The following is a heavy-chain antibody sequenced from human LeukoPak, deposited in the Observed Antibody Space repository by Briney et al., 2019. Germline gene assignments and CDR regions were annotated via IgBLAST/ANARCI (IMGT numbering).Heavy chain of an antibody. Sequence: PSETLSLTCTVSGGSISSYYWSWIRQPPGKGLEWIGYIYYSGSTNYNPSLKSRVTISVDTSKNQFSLKLSSVTAADTAVYYCARAKSLGNFDYWGQGTLVTVSS. V-gene: IGHV4-59*01. CDR3: ARAKSLGNFDY. CDR2: IYYSGST. J-gene: IGHJ4*02. CDR1: GGSISSYY. D-gene: IGHD3-16*01.